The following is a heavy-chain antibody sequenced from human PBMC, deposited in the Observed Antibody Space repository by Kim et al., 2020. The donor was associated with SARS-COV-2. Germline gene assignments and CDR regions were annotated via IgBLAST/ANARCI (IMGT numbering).Heavy chain of an antibody. D-gene: IGHD3-22*01. CDR3: ARGPYDTVDY. V-gene: IGHV4-39*07. J-gene: IGHJ4*02. CDR2: ST. Sequence: STYYNPSLKSRVTISVDTSKNQFSLKLSSVTAADTAVYYCARGPYDTVDYWGQGTLVTVSS.